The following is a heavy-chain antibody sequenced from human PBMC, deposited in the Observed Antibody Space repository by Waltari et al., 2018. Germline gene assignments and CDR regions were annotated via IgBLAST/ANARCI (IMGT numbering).Heavy chain of an antibody. V-gene: IGHV4-59*11. CDR3: ARGSSWQIDY. CDR1: GGSISSHY. CDR2: IYYSGST. J-gene: IGHJ4*02. D-gene: IGHD6-13*01. Sequence: QVQLQESGPGLVKPSETLSLTCTVSGGSISSHYWSWIRQPPGKGLEWIGYIYYSGSTNXNPXLKSRVTISVDTSKNQFSLKLSSVTAADTAVYYCARGSSWQIDYWGQGTXVTVSS.